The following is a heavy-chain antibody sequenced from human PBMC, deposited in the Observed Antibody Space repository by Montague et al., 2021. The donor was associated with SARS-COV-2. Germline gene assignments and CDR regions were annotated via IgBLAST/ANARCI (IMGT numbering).Heavy chain of an antibody. V-gene: IGHV4-39*07. Sequence: SETLPLTCTVPGGSISSSSYYWGWIRQPPGKGLEWIGSIYYSGSTYYNPSLKSRVTISVDTSKNQFSLKLSSVTAADTAVYYCARVGRQQLVRLSGMDVWGQGTTVTVSS. CDR2: IYYSGST. J-gene: IGHJ6*02. CDR1: GGSISSSSYY. CDR3: ARVGRQQLVRLSGMDV. D-gene: IGHD6-13*01.